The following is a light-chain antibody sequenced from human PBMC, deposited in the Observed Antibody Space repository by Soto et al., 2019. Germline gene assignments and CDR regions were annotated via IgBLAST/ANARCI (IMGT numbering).Light chain of an antibody. Sequence: EIVMKQSPATLSVSPGERATLSCRASQSVSSNLAWYQQKPGQAPRLLIYGASTWATGVPARFSGSGSGTEFTLTISSLQSEDFAVYYCQQYNKWPPWTFGQGTKVEIK. V-gene: IGKV3-15*01. CDR1: QSVSSN. CDR3: QQYNKWPPWT. J-gene: IGKJ1*01. CDR2: GAS.